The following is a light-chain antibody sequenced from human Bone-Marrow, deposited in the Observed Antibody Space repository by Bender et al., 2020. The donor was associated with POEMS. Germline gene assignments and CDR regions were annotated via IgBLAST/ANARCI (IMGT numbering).Light chain of an antibody. V-gene: IGLV2-14*03. CDR3: SSFSSSSTLVA. CDR1: RSDVGGYDY. CDR2: DVT. Sequence: QSALTQPPSASGSPGQSITISCTGTRSDVGGYDYVSWYQQHPGKAPKLMIYDVTNRPSGVSIRFSGSKSGNTASLTISGLQAEDEADYYCSSFSSSSTLVAFGGGTKLTVL. J-gene: IGLJ2*01.